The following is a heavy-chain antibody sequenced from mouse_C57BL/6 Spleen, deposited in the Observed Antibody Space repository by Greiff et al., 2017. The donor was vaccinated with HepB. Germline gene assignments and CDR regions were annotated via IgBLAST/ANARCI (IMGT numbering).Heavy chain of an antibody. CDR2: IYPGDGDT. CDR1: GYAFSSSW. CDR3: VLGAYDYDPWFAY. Sequence: LQESGPELVKPGASVKISCKASGYAFSSSWMNWVKQRPGKGLEWLGRIYPGDGDTNYNGKFKGKATLTADKSSSTAYMQLSSLSSEDSAVYFCVLGAYDYDPWFAYWGQGTLVTVSA. V-gene: IGHV1-82*01. J-gene: IGHJ3*01. D-gene: IGHD2-4*01.